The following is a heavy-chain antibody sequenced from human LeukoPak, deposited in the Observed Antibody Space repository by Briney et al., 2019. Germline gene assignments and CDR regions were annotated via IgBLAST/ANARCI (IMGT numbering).Heavy chain of an antibody. CDR2: IIPIFGTA. J-gene: IGHJ3*02. CDR1: GGTFSSYA. D-gene: IGHD2-15*01. V-gene: IGHV1-69*05. CDR3: AREGYKGIVARGAFDI. Sequence: SVKVSCKASGGTFSSYAISWARQAPGQGLEWMGGIIPIFGTANYAQKFQGRVTITTDESTSTAYMELSSLRSEDTAVYYCAREGYKGIVARGAFDIWGQGTMVTVSS.